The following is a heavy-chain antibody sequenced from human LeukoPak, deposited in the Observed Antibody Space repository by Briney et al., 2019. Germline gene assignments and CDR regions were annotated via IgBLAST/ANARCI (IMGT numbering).Heavy chain of an antibody. CDR3: TTGYGHSDFDY. Sequence: RAGGSLRLSCVASGFTITNARMGWVRQAPGKGLEWVGLIKSKIDGGTTDFAAPVKGRFTISIDDSNHTLYLQMNSLKSEDTGVYYCTTGYGHSDFDYWGQGTLVTVSS. CDR2: IKSKIDGGTT. V-gene: IGHV3-15*01. CDR1: GFTITNAR. J-gene: IGHJ4*02. D-gene: IGHD3-3*02.